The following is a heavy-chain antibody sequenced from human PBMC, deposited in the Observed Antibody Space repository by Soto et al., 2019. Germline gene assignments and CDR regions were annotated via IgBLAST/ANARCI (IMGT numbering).Heavy chain of an antibody. CDR2: IFYTGDT. J-gene: IGHJ4*02. CDR1: DGSRGSYY. V-gene: IGHV4-59*01. CDR3: AREGGGYRFAY. D-gene: IGHD1-26*01. Sequence: QVQLLESGPGLVKPSETLSLTCAVPDGSRGSYYWSWIRQPPGKGLEWIGYIFYTGDTKYNPSLKSRAPTSADTPRPPISLKLSSLPAADTAAYYCAREGGGYRFAYWGQGILVTVSS.